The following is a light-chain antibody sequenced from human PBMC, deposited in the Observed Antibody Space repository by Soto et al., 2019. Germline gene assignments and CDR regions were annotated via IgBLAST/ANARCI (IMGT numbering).Light chain of an antibody. Sequence: EIVLTQSPAALSLSPGERATLSSRASQGVSNYLAWYQQKPGQAPRLLIYDASNRATGIPARFSGSGSGTSFTLTISSLEPEDFAVYYCQHRSNWPSFGPGTKVDIK. CDR2: DAS. CDR3: QHRSNWPS. V-gene: IGKV3-11*01. J-gene: IGKJ3*01. CDR1: QGVSNY.